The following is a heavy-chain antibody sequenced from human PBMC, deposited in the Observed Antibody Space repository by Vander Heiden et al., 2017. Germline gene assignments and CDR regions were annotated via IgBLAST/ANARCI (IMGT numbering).Heavy chain of an antibody. CDR1: GFTFSSYS. Sequence: EVQLVESGGGLVKPGGSLRLSCAASGFTFSSYSMNWVRQAPGKGLEWVSSISSSSSYIYYADSVKGRFTISRDNAKNSLYLQMNSLRAEDTAVYYCAGEQWLASFDYWGQGTLVTVSS. V-gene: IGHV3-21*01. CDR3: AGEQWLASFDY. D-gene: IGHD6-19*01. CDR2: ISSSSSYI. J-gene: IGHJ4*02.